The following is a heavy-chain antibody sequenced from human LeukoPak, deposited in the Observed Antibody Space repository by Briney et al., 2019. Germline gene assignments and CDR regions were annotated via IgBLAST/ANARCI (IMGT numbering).Heavy chain of an antibody. CDR3: AKAARYFDWLPYFDS. CDR2: ISSSGSMT. J-gene: IGHJ4*02. Sequence: PGGSLRLSCAASGFTFSSYAMNWVRQAPEKGLEWVSYISSSGSMTHHADSVKGRFTVSRDNSKNSLYLQMNSLRTDDTAFYFCAKAARYFDWLPYFDSWGEGTLVTVSS. CDR1: GFTFSSYA. V-gene: IGHV3-48*03. D-gene: IGHD3-9*01.